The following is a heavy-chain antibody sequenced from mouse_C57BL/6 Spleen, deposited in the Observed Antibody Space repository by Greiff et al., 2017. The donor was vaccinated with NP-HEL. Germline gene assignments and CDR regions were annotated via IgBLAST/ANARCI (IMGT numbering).Heavy chain of an antibody. V-gene: IGHV1-55*01. J-gene: IGHJ4*01. Sequence: VQLQQPVAELVQPGASVQMSCKASGYTFTSYWITWVKQRPGQGLEWIGDIYPGSGSTNYNEKFKSKATLTVDTSSSTAYMQLSSLTSEDSAVYYCARGYGYDVGYYAMDYWGQGTSVTVSS. CDR3: ARGYGYDVGYYAMDY. D-gene: IGHD2-2*01. CDR1: GYTFTSYW. CDR2: IYPGSGST.